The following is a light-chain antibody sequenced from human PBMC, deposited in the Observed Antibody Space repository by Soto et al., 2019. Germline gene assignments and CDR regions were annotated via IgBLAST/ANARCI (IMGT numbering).Light chain of an antibody. Sequence: QSVLTQPASVSGSPGQSITISCTGTSSDVGGFNSVSWYQLRPGTAPKLILYDVVDRPSGVSYRFSGSKSGNTASLTISGLQAVFVTEYFCSSYTRITSNILCSGTFG. CDR3: SSYTRITSNILCSGT. J-gene: IGLJ6*01. CDR1: SSDVGGFNS. CDR2: DVV. V-gene: IGLV2-14*03.